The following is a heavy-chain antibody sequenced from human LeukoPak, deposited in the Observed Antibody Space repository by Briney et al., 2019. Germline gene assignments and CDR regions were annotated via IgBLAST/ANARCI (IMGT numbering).Heavy chain of an antibody. CDR3: ARHSGSGSYYNALDY. J-gene: IGHJ4*02. V-gene: IGHV4-39*01. CDR2: IYYSGST. Sequence: SETLSLTCTVSGDSISNSTYYWAWVRQPPGKGLEWIGTIYYSGSTYYKPSLRSRVTISVDTSKNQFSLKLTSVTAADTAVYYCARHSGSGSYYNALDYWGQGTLVTVS. CDR1: GDSISNSTYY. D-gene: IGHD3-10*01.